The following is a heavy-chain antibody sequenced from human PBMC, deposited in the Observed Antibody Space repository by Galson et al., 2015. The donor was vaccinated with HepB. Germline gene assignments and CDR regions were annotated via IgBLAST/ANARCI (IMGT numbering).Heavy chain of an antibody. V-gene: IGHV3-23*01. Sequence: SLRLSCAASGLTYSDSSMTWVRQAPGQGLEWVSVVSGSGVNTFYADSVKGRFTVSRDTSKNIFYLQMNSLRADDTALYYCAKGNWGFAMFDALDIWGQGTMVTVSS. CDR1: GLTYSDSS. D-gene: IGHD3-16*01. J-gene: IGHJ3*02. CDR2: VSGSGVNT. CDR3: AKGNWGFAMFDALDI.